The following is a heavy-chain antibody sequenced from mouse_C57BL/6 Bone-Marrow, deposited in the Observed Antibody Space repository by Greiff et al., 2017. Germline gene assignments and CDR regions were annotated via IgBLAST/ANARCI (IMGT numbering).Heavy chain of an antibody. V-gene: IGHV1-15*01. CDR3: TRDYGSSARWYFDV. CDR2: IDPETGGT. Sequence: QVQLQQSGAELVRPGASVTLSCKASGYTFTDYEMHWVKQTPVHGLEWIGAIDPETGGTAYNQKFKGKAILTADKSSSTAYMELRSLTSEDSAVYYCTRDYGSSARWYFDVWGTGTTVTVSS. D-gene: IGHD1-1*01. CDR1: GYTFTDYE. J-gene: IGHJ1*03.